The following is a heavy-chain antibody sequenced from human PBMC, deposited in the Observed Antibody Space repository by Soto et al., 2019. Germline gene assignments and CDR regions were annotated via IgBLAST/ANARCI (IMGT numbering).Heavy chain of an antibody. D-gene: IGHD2-21*02. CDR3: ARSIVVVTAADY. J-gene: IGHJ4*02. CDR2: INAGNGNT. V-gene: IGHV1-3*01. Sequence: QVQLVQSGAEVKKPGASAKVSCKASGYTFTSYAMHWVRQAPGQRLEWMGWINAGNGNTKYSQKFQGRVTITRDTSASTAYMELSSLRSDDTAVYYCARSIVVVTAADYWGQGTLVTVSS. CDR1: GYTFTSYA.